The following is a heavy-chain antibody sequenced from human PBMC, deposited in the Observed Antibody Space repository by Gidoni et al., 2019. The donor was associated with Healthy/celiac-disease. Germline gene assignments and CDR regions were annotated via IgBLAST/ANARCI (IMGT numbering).Heavy chain of an antibody. J-gene: IGHJ2*01. CDR2: ISGSGGST. D-gene: IGHD4-17*01. Sequence: EVQLLESGGGLVQPGGSLRLSCAASGFTFSSYAMSWVRQAPGKGLEWVSAISGSGGSTYYADSVKGRFTISRDNSKNTLYLQMNSLRAEDTAVYYCAKAFLNDYGGNWGKSYWYFDLWGRGTLVTVSS. V-gene: IGHV3-23*01. CDR1: GFTFSSYA. CDR3: AKAFLNDYGGNWGKSYWYFDL.